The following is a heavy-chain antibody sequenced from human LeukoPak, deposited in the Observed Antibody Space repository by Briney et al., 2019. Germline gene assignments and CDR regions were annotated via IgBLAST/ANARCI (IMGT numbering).Heavy chain of an antibody. Sequence: GGSLRLSCAASGFTFSSYWMHWVRQAPGKGLGWVSRINSDGSSTSYADSVKGRFTISRDNAKNTLYLQMNSPRAEDTAVYYFARAKGGTFDYWGQGTLVTVSS. V-gene: IGHV3-74*01. D-gene: IGHD3-16*01. CDR2: INSDGSST. J-gene: IGHJ4*02. CDR3: ARAKGGTFDY. CDR1: GFTFSSYW.